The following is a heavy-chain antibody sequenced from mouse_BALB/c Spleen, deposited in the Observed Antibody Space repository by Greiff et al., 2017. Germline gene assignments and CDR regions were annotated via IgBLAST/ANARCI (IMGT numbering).Heavy chain of an antibody. CDR1: GFTFSDYY. CDR2: ISDGGSYT. Sequence: EVQLQESGGGLVKPGGSLKLSCAASGFTFSDYYMYWVRQTPEKRLEWVATISDGGSYTYYPDSVKGRFTISRDNAKNNLYLQMSSLKSEDTAMYYCARVGAIYYDSYYAMDYWGQGTSVTVSS. D-gene: IGHD2-4*01. V-gene: IGHV5-4*02. J-gene: IGHJ4*01. CDR3: ARVGAIYYDSYYAMDY.